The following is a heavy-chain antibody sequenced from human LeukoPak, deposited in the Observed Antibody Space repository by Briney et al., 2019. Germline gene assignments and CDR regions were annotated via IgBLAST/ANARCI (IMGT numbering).Heavy chain of an antibody. D-gene: IGHD5-18*01. Sequence: PGGSLRLSCAASGFTFSSYVMHWVRQAPGKGLEWVAVIWYDGSNKYYADSVKGRFTISRENSKNTLYLQMNSLRAEDTAMYYCAREDLLIQGPSRTNWFDPWGQGTLVTVSS. CDR3: AREDLLIQGPSRTNWFDP. J-gene: IGHJ5*02. CDR2: IWYDGSNK. CDR1: GFTFSSYV. V-gene: IGHV3-33*01.